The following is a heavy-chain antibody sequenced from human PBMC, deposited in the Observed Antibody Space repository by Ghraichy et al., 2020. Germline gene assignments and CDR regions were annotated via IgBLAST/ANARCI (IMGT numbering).Heavy chain of an antibody. D-gene: IGHD6-13*01. Sequence: GGSLSLSCVASGFTFSTYNMNWVRQAPGKGLEWVSSIGTDSYTYYADSVRGRFTISRDNAKTSLFLQMNSLRAEDTAVYYCAREPRSKQLEDWGQGTLVTVSS. CDR3: AREPRSKQLED. J-gene: IGHJ4*02. V-gene: IGHV3-21*01. CDR1: GFTFSTYN. CDR2: IGTDSYT.